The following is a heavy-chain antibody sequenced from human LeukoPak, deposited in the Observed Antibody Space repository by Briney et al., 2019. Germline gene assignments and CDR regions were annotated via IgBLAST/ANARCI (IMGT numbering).Heavy chain of an antibody. D-gene: IGHD3-3*01. V-gene: IGHV3-23*01. Sequence: EGSLRLSCAASGFTFSSYAMSWVRQAPGKGLEWVSAISGSGGSTYYADSVKGRFTISRDNSKNTLYLQMNSLRAEDTAVYYCAKDEEYYDFWSGYYFPDYWGQGTLVTVSS. CDR1: GFTFSSYA. CDR3: AKDEEYYDFWSGYYFPDY. CDR2: ISGSGGST. J-gene: IGHJ4*02.